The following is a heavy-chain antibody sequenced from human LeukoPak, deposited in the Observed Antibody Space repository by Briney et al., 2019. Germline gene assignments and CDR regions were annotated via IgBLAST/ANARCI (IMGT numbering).Heavy chain of an antibody. J-gene: IGHJ3*02. CDR3: ATANDFWSGSAAFDI. CDR2: FDPEDGET. Sequence: ASVKVSCKVSGYTLTELSMHWVRQSPGKGLEWVGGFDPEDGETIYAQKFQGRVTMTEDTSTDTAYMELSSLRSEDTAVYYCATANDFWSGSAAFDIWGQGTMVTVSS. CDR1: GYTLTELS. D-gene: IGHD3-3*01. V-gene: IGHV1-24*01.